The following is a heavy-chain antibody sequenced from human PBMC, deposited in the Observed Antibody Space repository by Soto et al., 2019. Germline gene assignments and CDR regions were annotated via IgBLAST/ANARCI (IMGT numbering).Heavy chain of an antibody. J-gene: IGHJ2*01. D-gene: IGHD2-15*01. CDR2: ISWNSGSI. V-gene: IGHV3-9*01. CDR1: GFTFDDYA. Sequence: EVQLVESGGGLVQPGRSLRLSCAASGFTFDDYAMHWVRQAPGKGLEWVSGISWNSGSIGYADSVKGRFTISRDNAKNSLYLQMNSLRAEDTALYYCAKDIEWRSYCSGGSCYFRNGYFDLWGRGTLVTVSS. CDR3: AKDIEWRSYCSGGSCYFRNGYFDL.